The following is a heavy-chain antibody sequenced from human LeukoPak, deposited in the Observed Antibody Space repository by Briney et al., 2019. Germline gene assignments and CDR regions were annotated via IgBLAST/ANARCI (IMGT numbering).Heavy chain of an antibody. CDR1: GYTFTSYG. J-gene: IGHJ3*02. CDR2: ITPFNGNT. D-gene: IGHD5-12*01. V-gene: IGHV1-18*01. CDR3: ARSPFSGDDDAFDI. Sequence: ASVKASCKASGYTFTSYGISWVRQAPGQGLEWMGWITPFNGNTNYAQQFQDRVTITRDRSRNTVYMELNSLRFEDTAMYYCARSPFSGDDDAFDIWGQGTMVTVSS.